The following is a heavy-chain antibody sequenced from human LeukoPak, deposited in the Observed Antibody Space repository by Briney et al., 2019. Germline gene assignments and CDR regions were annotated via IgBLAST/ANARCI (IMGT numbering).Heavy chain of an antibody. Sequence: PSDTLSLTCDVSGPSISSLYWWGWIRQPPGKGLEWIGFVYYSGSTYYNPSLKSRISMSVDTSKRQFSLKLSSVTAVDTAVYYCAKTRDRDMYYFDNWGQGILVTVSS. V-gene: IGHV4-28*01. CDR2: VYYSGST. D-gene: IGHD3-22*01. CDR1: GPSISSLYW. J-gene: IGHJ4*02. CDR3: AKTRDRDMYYFDN.